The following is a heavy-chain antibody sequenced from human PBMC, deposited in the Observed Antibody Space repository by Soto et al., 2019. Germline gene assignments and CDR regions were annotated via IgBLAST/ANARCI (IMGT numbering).Heavy chain of an antibody. V-gene: IGHV4-30-2*01. Sequence: QLQLQESGSGLVKPSQTLSLTCAVSGGSISSGGYSWSWIRQPPGKGLEWIGYIYHSGSTYYNPSLKSRVTISVARSKTQFSRKLSSVTAADTAVYYCATAGGLGAVAADYWGQGTLVTVSS. CDR2: IYHSGST. D-gene: IGHD6-19*01. CDR1: GGSISSGGYS. J-gene: IGHJ4*02. CDR3: ATAGGLGAVAADY.